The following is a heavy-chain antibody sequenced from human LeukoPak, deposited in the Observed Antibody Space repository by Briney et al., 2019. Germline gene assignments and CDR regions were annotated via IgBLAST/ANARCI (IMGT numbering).Heavy chain of an antibody. V-gene: IGHV3-21*01. D-gene: IGHD3-22*01. CDR2: ISSSSSYI. CDR1: GGSISSGGYY. J-gene: IGHJ4*02. CDR3: ASYDSSGYLFDY. Sequence: ETLSLTCTVSGGSISSGGYYWSWVRQAPGKGLEWVSSISSSSSYIYYADSVKGRFTISRDNAKNSLYLQMNSLRAEDTAVYYCASYDSSGYLFDYWGQGTLVTVSS.